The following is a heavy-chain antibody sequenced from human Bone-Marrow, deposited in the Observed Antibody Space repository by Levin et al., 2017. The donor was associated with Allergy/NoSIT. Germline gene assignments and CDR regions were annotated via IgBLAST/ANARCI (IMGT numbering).Heavy chain of an antibody. CDR1: GYTFTSYY. D-gene: IGHD3-10*01. V-gene: IGHV1-46*01. Sequence: ASVKVSCKASGYTFTSYYMHWVRQAPGQGLEWMGIINPSGGSTSYAQKFQGRVTMTRDTSTSTVYMELSSLRSEDTAVYYCARDGGNYYGSRSSTYDYWGQGTLVTVSS. J-gene: IGHJ4*02. CDR2: INPSGGST. CDR3: ARDGGNYYGSRSSTYDY.